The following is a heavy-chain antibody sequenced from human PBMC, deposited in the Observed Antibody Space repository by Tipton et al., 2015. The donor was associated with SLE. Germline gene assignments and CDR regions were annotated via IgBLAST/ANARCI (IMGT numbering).Heavy chain of an antibody. CDR2: IYYTGTT. CDR1: GGSISSSTYY. CDR3: ARDQVGVGDFDH. Sequence: TLSLTCTVSGGSISSSTYYWGWIRQPPGKGLEWVGSIYYTGTTYYTPSLKSRVTISVDTSKNQFALRLISATAADTAVYYCARDQVGVGDFDHWSQGTLVTVSS. J-gene: IGHJ4*02. D-gene: IGHD3-16*01. V-gene: IGHV4-39*06.